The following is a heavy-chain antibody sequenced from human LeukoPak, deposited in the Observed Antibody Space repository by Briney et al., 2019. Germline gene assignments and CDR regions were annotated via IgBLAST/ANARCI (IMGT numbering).Heavy chain of an antibody. CDR2: MSPNSGNT. V-gene: IGHV1-8*01. D-gene: IGHD6-13*01. J-gene: IGHJ5*02. CDR3: ARTGYSSSWYGAGRYWFDP. Sequence: ASVKVSCKASGYTFTSYDINWVRQATGQGLEWMGWMSPNSGNTGYAQKFQGRVTMTRNTSISTAYMELSSLRSEDTAVYYCARTGYSSSWYGAGRYWFDPWGQGTLVTVSS. CDR1: GYTFTSYD.